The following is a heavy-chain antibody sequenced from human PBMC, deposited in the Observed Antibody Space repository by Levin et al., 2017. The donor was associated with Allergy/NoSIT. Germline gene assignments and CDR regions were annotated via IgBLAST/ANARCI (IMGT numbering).Heavy chain of an antibody. CDR3: ARDPESLYGGKGRVDY. CDR2: ISSSSSYI. CDR1: GFTFSSYS. V-gene: IGHV3-21*01. Sequence: PGGSLRLSCAASGFTFSSYSMNWVRQAPGKGLEWVSSISSSSSYIYYADSVKGRFTISRDNAKNSLYLQMNSLRAEDTAVYYCARDPESLYGGKGRVDYWGQGTLVTVSS. D-gene: IGHD4-23*01. J-gene: IGHJ4*02.